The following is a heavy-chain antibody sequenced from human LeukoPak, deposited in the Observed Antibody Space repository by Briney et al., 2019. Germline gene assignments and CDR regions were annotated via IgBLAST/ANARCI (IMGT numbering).Heavy chain of an antibody. CDR2: ISAYNVNT. CDR1: GYTFTSYG. Sequence: ASVKVSCKASGYTFTSYGITWVLQAPGQGLKWMGWISAYNVNTNYAQKLQGRVTMTTDTSTSTAYMELRSLRSDDTAVYYCARGRGCSSTSCDDYFDYWGQGTLVTVSS. V-gene: IGHV1-18*01. J-gene: IGHJ4*02. CDR3: ARGRGCSSTSCDDYFDY. D-gene: IGHD2-2*01.